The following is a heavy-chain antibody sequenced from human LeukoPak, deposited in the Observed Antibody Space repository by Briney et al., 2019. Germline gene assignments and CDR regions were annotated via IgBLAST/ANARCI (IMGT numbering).Heavy chain of an antibody. J-gene: IGHJ5*02. V-gene: IGHV3-48*04. CDR1: GFTFSSYG. CDR3: ARGNYDFWGGYVWFDP. CDR2: ISHIGSTM. D-gene: IGHD3-3*01. Sequence: GGSLRLSCAASGFTFSSYGMHWVRQAAGKGLEWVSYISHIGSTMSYADFVKDRFPIFRDNARKSLFLQMKSLRAEDPAGYYCARGNYDFWGGYVWFDPWGQGTLVTVSS.